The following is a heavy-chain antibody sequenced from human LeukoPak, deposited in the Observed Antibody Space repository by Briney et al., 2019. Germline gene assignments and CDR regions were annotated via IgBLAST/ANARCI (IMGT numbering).Heavy chain of an antibody. CDR2: IESASNYI. CDR1: GFSFSDYT. CDR3: AREATSGWFYFDH. D-gene: IGHD6-19*01. Sequence: GGSLRLSCVASGFSFSDYTMNWFRQVPGEGLEWLSSIESASNYIYYADSVKGRSTISRDNAKNSLFLQMDSLTAEDTAVYYCAREATSGWFYFDHWGQGTLVAV. V-gene: IGHV3-21*01. J-gene: IGHJ4*02.